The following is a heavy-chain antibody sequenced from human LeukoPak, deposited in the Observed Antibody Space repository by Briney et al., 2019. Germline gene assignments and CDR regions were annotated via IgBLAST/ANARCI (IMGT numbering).Heavy chain of an antibody. Sequence: GVSLRLSCAASGFTFSSHAMSWVRQAPGKGLEWVSAISGSGGSTYYADSVKGRFTISRDNSKNTLYLQMNSLRAEDTAVYYCAKVLRVVPAAPFDPWGQGTLVTVSS. CDR2: ISGSGGST. CDR3: AKVLRVVPAAPFDP. V-gene: IGHV3-23*01. CDR1: GFTFSSHA. D-gene: IGHD2-2*01. J-gene: IGHJ5*02.